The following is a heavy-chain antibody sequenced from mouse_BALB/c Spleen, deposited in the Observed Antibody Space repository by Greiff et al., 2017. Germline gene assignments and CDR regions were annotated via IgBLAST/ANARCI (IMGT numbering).Heavy chain of an antibody. CDR1: GFSLTSYD. CDR2: IWTGGGT. V-gene: IGHV2-9-2*01. J-gene: IGHJ4*01. D-gene: IGHD4-1*01. Sequence: QVQLKQSGPGLVAPSQSLSITCTVSGFSLTSYDISWIRQPPGKGLEWLGVIWTGGGTNYNSAFMSRLSISKDNSKSQVFLKMNSLQTDDTAIYYCVRSLWDDAMDYWGQGTSVTVSS. CDR3: VRSLWDDAMDY.